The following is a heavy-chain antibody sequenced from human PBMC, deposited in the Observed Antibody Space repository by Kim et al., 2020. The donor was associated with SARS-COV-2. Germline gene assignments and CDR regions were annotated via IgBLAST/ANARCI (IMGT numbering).Heavy chain of an antibody. V-gene: IGHV3-23*01. D-gene: IGHD4-17*01. Sequence: YADSVKSRFTISRDNSKSTLYLQMNSLRAEDTAVYYCAKVESYGGNSFDYWGQGTLVTVSS. J-gene: IGHJ4*02. CDR3: AKVESYGGNSFDY.